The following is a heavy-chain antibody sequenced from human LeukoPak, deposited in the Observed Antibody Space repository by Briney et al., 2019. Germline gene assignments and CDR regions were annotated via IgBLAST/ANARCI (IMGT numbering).Heavy chain of an antibody. CDR3: ARLGYCSSTSCYPDL. J-gene: IGHJ5*02. Sequence: SETLSLTCAVSAYSMNSLNYWGWIRQPPGEGMEWIASIHHSGSTDHNPSLKSRVTISIDTSKNQFSLKLTYVTAADTAVYYCARLGYCSSTSCYPDLWGQGTLVTVS. CDR1: AYSMNSLNY. D-gene: IGHD2-2*01. V-gene: IGHV4-38-2*01. CDR2: IHHSGST.